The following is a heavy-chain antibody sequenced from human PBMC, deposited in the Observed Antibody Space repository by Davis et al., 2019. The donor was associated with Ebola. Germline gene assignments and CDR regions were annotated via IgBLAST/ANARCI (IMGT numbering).Heavy chain of an antibody. CDR1: GYIFTNYL. CDR3: AREQPCGGSCYSFLDS. D-gene: IGHD2-15*01. V-gene: IGHV1-3*01. J-gene: IGHJ4*02. Sequence: ASVKVSCKASGYIFTNYLIHWMRQAPGQSLEWMGWINVGNGNTKYSQKFQGRVTITRVTSASTAYMELSSLTSQDTAVYYCAREQPCGGSCYSFLDSWGQGTLVTVSS. CDR2: INVGNGNT.